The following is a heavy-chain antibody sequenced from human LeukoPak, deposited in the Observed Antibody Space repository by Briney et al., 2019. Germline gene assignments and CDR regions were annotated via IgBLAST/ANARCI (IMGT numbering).Heavy chain of an antibody. D-gene: IGHD2-2*02. CDR2: IWYDGSNK. CDR3: ARDRVGGYCSSTSCYTRSYYYYGMDV. Sequence: PGGSLRLSCAASGFTFSSYGMHWVRQAPGKGLEWVAVIWYDGSNKYYADSVKGRFTISRDNSKNTLYLQMNSLRAEDTAVYYCARDRVGGYCSSTSCYTRSYYYYGMDVWGHGTTVTVSS. CDR1: GFTFSSYG. J-gene: IGHJ6*02. V-gene: IGHV3-33*01.